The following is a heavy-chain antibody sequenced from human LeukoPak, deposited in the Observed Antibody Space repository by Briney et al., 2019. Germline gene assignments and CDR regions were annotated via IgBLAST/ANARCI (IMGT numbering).Heavy chain of an antibody. Sequence: ASVKVSCKVSGYTLTELSMHWVRQAPGEGLEWMGGFDPEDGETIYAQKFQGRVTMTEDTSTDTAYMELSSLRSEDTAVYYCATEGFYYDSSGYPVRYFDYWGQGTLVTVSS. CDR1: GYTLTELS. CDR3: ATEGFYYDSSGYPVRYFDY. J-gene: IGHJ4*02. D-gene: IGHD3-22*01. V-gene: IGHV1-24*01. CDR2: FDPEDGET.